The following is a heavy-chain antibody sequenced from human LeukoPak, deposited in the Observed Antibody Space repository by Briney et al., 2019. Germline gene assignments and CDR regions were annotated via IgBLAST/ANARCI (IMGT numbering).Heavy chain of an antibody. D-gene: IGHD3-10*01. CDR3: ARERGSTQCFAY. Sequence: ASVKVSCKASGYTFTSYLIHWVRQAPGQGPEWMGVMYTSGGGTTYAQKFQGRVTMTRDTSTSTVYMELSSLRFEDTAVYYCARERGSTQCFAYWAREPWSPSRQ. V-gene: IGHV1-46*01. CDR2: MYTSGGGT. CDR1: GYTFTSYL. J-gene: IGHJ4*02.